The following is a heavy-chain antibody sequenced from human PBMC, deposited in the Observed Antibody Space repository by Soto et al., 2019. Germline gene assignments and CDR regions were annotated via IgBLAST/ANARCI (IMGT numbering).Heavy chain of an antibody. V-gene: IGHV4-34*01. D-gene: IGHD4-17*01. CDR3: ARGSHGDYVYYYYYYMDV. CDR1: GGSFSGYY. J-gene: IGHJ6*03. Sequence: SETLSLTCAVYGGSFSGYYWSWIRQPPGKGLEWIGEINHSGSTNYNPSLKSRVTISVDTSKNQFSLKLSSVTAADTAVYYFARGSHGDYVYYYYYYMDVWGKGTTVTVSS. CDR2: INHSGST.